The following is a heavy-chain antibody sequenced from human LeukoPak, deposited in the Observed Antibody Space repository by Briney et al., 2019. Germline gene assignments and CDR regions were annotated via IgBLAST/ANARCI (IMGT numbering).Heavy chain of an antibody. J-gene: IGHJ5*02. CDR2: ISSSGSTI. D-gene: IGHD2-15*01. Sequence: GGSLRLSCAASEFTFSSYEMNWVRQAPGKGLEWVSYISSSGSTISYADSVKGRFTISRDNAKNLLYLQMNNLRAEDTAVYYCARREYCSGGTCKGFDPWGRGTLVTVSS. CDR3: ARREYCSGGTCKGFDP. CDR1: EFTFSSYE. V-gene: IGHV3-48*03.